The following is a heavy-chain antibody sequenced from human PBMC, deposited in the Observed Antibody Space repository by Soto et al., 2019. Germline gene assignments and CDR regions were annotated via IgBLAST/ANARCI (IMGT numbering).Heavy chain of an antibody. CDR2: IYSGVST. V-gene: IGHV3-66*01. Sequence: ETLSLTCTVPGGSTSSSSYYGGWIRQPPGKGLEWVSVIYSGVSTYYADSVKGRFTISRDNSKISLYLQMNSVRVEDTAVYYCASYLLRYFDWLARGDAFDIWGQGTMVTVSS. J-gene: IGHJ3*02. D-gene: IGHD3-9*01. CDR1: GGSTSSSSYY. CDR3: ASYLLRYFDWLARGDAFDI.